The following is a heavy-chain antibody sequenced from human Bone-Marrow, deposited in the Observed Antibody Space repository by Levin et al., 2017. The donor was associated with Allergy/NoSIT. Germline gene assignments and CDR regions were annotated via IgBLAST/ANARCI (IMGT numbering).Heavy chain of an antibody. CDR2: IYYTGST. J-gene: IGHJ3*01. CDR3: ARTSPGGSAVDVFDV. Sequence: SQTLSLTCSVSGGSISSGIYYWSWIRQPAGKGLEWIGRIYYTGSTNYSPALKSRFTISVDTSKNEFSLKVTSVTAADTAVYYCARTSPGGSAVDVFDVWGQGTVVTVSS. CDR1: GGSISSGIYY. V-gene: IGHV4-61*02. D-gene: IGHD6-25*01.